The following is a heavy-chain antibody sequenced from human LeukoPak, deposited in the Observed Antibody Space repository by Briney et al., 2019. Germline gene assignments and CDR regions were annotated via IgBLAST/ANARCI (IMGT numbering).Heavy chain of an antibody. CDR1: GGTFSSYA. CDR2: IIPIFGTA. D-gene: IGHD2-15*01. J-gene: IGHJ4*02. V-gene: IGHV1-69*01. CDR3: ARGPPGTHYCSGGSCYFSYFDY. Sequence: GSSVKVSCKASGGTFSSYAISWVRQAPGQGLEWMGGIIPIFGTANYAQKFQGRVTITADESTSTAYMELRSLRSDDTAVYYCARGPPGTHYCSGGSCYFSYFDYWGQGTLVTVSS.